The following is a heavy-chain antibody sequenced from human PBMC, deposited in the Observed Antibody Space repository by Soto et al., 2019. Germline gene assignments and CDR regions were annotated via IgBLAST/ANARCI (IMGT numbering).Heavy chain of an antibody. J-gene: IGHJ4*02. D-gene: IGHD4-17*01. CDR1: GGTFSSYA. CDR3: ARPHPYGDSLVD. V-gene: IGHV1-69*12. Sequence: QVQLVQSGAEVKKPGSSVKVSCKASGGTFSSYAISWVRQAPGQGLEWMGGIIPIFGTANYAQKFQGRVTITADEYTSTAYMELSSMRSEDTAVYYGARPHPYGDSLVDWGQGTMVTVSS. CDR2: IIPIFGTA.